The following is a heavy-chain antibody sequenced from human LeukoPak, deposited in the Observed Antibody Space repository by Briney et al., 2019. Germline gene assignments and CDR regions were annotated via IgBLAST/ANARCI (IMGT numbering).Heavy chain of an antibody. CDR1: GGSFSGYY. CDR2: INHSGST. D-gene: IGHD6-13*01. Sequence: SETLSLTCAVYGGSFSGYYWSWIRQPPGKGLEWIGEINHSGSTNYNPSLKSRVTISVDTSKNQFSLKLSSVTAADTAVYYCAKLGSSWWKNWFDPWGQGTLVTVSS. J-gene: IGHJ5*02. CDR3: AKLGSSWWKNWFDP. V-gene: IGHV4-34*01.